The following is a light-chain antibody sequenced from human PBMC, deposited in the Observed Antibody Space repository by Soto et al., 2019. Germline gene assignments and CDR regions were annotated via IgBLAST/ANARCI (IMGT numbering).Light chain of an antibody. CDR2: GNN. J-gene: IGLJ2*01. V-gene: IGLV1-40*01. CDR1: TSNIGAGYD. CDR3: QSYDTSLSSVV. Sequence: QSVLTQPPSVSAAPGQRVTISCTGSTSNIGAGYDVYWYQHLPGTAPKLLIHGNNNRRSWVPDRFSGSKSGTSASLAITGLQAEDEADYYCQSYDTSLSSVVFGGGTKVTVL.